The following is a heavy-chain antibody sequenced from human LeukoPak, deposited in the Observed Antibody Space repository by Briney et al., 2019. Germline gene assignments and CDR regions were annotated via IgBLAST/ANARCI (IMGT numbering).Heavy chain of an antibody. D-gene: IGHD4-17*01. V-gene: IGHV3-30*18. CDR1: GFTFSTYG. J-gene: IGHJ6*02. CDR3: AKGSAYGDYYYYGMDV. CDR2: ISYDGRNQ. Sequence: GGSLRLSCAASGFTFSTYGMHWVRQAPGKGLEWVAVISYDGRNQYHADSVKGRFTISRDNSENTLYLQMNSLIPEDTAVYYCAKGSAYGDYYYYGMDVWGQGTTVTVSS.